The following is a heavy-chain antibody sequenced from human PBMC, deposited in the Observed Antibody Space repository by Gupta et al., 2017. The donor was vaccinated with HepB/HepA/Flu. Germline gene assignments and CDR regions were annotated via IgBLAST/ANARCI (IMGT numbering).Heavy chain of an antibody. J-gene: IGHJ4*02. CDR2: INKDGSEK. CDR1: GFTFSTYW. D-gene: IGHD1-26*01. Sequence: EVQLVESVGGLVQPGGSLRLSFAASGFTFSTYWMTWVRQAPGKGLEWVANINKDGSEKYYVDSVKGRFTIFRDKAKNSVYLKMNRLRAEDTAVYYCARNKWELPYWGQGTLVTVSS. V-gene: IGHV3-7*01. CDR3: ARNKWELPY.